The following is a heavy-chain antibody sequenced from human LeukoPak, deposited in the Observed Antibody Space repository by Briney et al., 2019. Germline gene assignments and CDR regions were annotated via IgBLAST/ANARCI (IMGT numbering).Heavy chain of an antibody. Sequence: PGGSLRLSCAASGFTFSGSAMHWVRQASRKGLEWVGRIRSKANSYATAYAASVKGRFTISRDDSKNTAYLQMNSLKTEDTAVYYCTRHPIAAAGNRDAFDIWGQGTMVTVSS. J-gene: IGHJ3*02. V-gene: IGHV3-73*01. D-gene: IGHD6-13*01. CDR1: GFTFSGSA. CDR3: TRHPIAAAGNRDAFDI. CDR2: IRSKANSYAT.